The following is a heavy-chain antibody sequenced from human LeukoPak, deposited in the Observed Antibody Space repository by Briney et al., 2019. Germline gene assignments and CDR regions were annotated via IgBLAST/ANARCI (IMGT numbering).Heavy chain of an antibody. CDR3: ARSPRWELLRDYFDY. CDR2: INPNSGGT. J-gene: IGHJ4*02. Sequence: ASVKVSCKASGYTFTGYYMHWVRQAPGQGLEWMGWINPNSGGTNYAQEFQGRVTMTRDTSISTAYMELSRLRSDDTAVYYCARSPRWELLRDYFDYWGQGTLVTVSS. D-gene: IGHD1-26*01. CDR1: GYTFTGYY. V-gene: IGHV1-2*02.